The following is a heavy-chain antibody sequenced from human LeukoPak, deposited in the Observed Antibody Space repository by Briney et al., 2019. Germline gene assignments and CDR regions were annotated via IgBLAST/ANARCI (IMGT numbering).Heavy chain of an antibody. CDR2: IYYSGKT. Sequence: SETLSLTCTVSGGSISTSSYHWGWFRQPPGKVLECIGTIYYSGKTYYNPSLNSRVTISIHTSKNEFSLKLSSVTAADRAVYYCARSGPPAGRPDAFDIWGQGTMATVSS. CDR1: GGSISTSSYH. V-gene: IGHV4-39*07. D-gene: IGHD2-2*01. CDR3: ARSGPPAGRPDAFDI. J-gene: IGHJ3*02.